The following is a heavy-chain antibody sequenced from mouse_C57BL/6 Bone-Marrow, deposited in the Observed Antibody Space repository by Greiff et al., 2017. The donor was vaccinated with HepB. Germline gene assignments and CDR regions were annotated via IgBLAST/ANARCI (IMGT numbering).Heavy chain of an antibody. CDR1: GYTFTDYE. CDR2: IDPETGGT. Sequence: VQLQQSGAELVRPGASVTLSCKASGYTFTDYEMHWVKQTPVHGLEWIGAIDPETGGTAYNQKFKGKAILTADKSSSTAYMDLRSLTSEDSAVYYCTRGLRLLFDYWGQGTTLTVSS. J-gene: IGHJ2*01. D-gene: IGHD3-2*02. CDR3: TRGLRLLFDY. V-gene: IGHV1-15*01.